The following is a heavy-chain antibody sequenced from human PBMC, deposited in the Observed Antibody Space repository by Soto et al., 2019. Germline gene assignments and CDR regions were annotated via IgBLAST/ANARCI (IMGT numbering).Heavy chain of an antibody. Sequence: GGALRLSCAASGFTFSDYYMSWIRQAPGKGLEWVSYISSSSSYTNYADSVKGRFTISRDNAKNSLYLQMNSLRAEDTAVYYCARDHPYYYDSSGYHVSYFDYWGQGT. J-gene: IGHJ4*02. CDR3: ARDHPYYYDSSGYHVSYFDY. D-gene: IGHD3-22*01. V-gene: IGHV3-11*05. CDR2: ISSSSSYT. CDR1: GFTFSDYY.